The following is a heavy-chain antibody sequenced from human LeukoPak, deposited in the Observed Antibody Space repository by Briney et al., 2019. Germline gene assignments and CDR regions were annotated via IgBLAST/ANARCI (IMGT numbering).Heavy chain of an antibody. CDR1: GXSLGSYG. J-gene: IGHJ4*02. CDR3: ARDRAMVVGSSWYYDS. V-gene: IGHV3-33*01. Sequence: GGSLRLSWAASGXSLGSYGVHWVRQAPGKGLEWVSLIWYDGSRQYYADSVKGRFSISKDDSRNTLYLQMNSLRAEDTALYYCARDRAMVVGSSWYYDSWGQGTLVTVSS. D-gene: IGHD2-21*01. CDR2: IWYDGSRQ.